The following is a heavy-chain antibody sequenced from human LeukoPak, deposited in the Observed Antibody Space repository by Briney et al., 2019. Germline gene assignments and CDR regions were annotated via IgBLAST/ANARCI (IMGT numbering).Heavy chain of an antibody. J-gene: IGHJ4*02. CDR3: ARRWAYYYDSSGYYTGGYFDY. CDR1: GYSFTSYW. CDR2: IYPGDSDT. Sequence: GESLKISCKGSGYSFTSYWIGLVRQMPGKGLEWMGIIYPGDSDTRYSPSFQGQVTISADKSISTAYLQWSSLKASDAAMYYCARRWAYYYDSSGYYTGGYFDYWGQGTLVTVSS. D-gene: IGHD3-22*01. V-gene: IGHV5-51*01.